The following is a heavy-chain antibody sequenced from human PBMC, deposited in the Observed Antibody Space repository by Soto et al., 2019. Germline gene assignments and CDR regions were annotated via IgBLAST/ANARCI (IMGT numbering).Heavy chain of an antibody. D-gene: IGHD1-7*01. Sequence: ASVKVSCKTSGYIFRNCGIIWMRPATGQGLEWMGWISAYNGNTNYAQKFQDRVTLTTDTSTNTAYMELRSLRSDDTSVYYCARASGGGVGTTSYWGQGTLVNVSS. CDR3: ARASGGGVGTTSY. V-gene: IGHV1-18*01. CDR1: GYIFRNCG. J-gene: IGHJ4*02. CDR2: ISAYNGNT.